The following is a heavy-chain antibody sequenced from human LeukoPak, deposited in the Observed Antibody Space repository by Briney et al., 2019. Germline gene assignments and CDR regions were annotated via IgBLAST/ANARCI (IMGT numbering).Heavy chain of an antibody. CDR1: GGSFSGYY. CDR3: PRGRRDSWGIVVVPAAMLNY. J-gene: IGHJ4*02. D-gene: IGHD2-2*01. Sequence: KPSETLSLTCAVYGGSFSGYYWSWIRQPPGKGLEWIGEINHSGSTNYNPSLKSRVTISVDTSKNQFSLKLSSVTAADTAVYYCPRGRRDSWGIVVVPAAMLNYWGQGTLVTVSS. CDR2: INHSGST. V-gene: IGHV4-34*01.